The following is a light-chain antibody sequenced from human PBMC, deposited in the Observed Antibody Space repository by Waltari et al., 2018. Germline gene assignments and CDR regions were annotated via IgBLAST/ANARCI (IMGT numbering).Light chain of an antibody. V-gene: IGKV3-20*01. Sequence: DIVLPHSPCPLSLSPGQAATLSCRASQRVSRALVWYQQKPSQAPRLHIYDASRRAPSIPDRFSGSGSGTDFSLTISRLEAEDFAVYYGQKYVRLLGPSGQGPKVEIK. CDR1: QRVSRA. CDR2: DAS. CDR3: QKYVRLLGP. J-gene: IGKJ1*01.